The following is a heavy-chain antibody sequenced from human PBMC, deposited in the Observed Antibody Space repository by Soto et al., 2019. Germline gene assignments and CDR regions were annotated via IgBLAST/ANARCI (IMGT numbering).Heavy chain of an antibody. Sequence: SETLSLTCAVSGGSISSGGYSWSWIRQPPGKGLEWIGYIYHSGSTYYNPSLKSRVTISVDRSKNQFSLKLSSVTAADTAVYYCARGGPYYYGSGSDYYGMDVWGQGTTVTVSS. CDR2: IYHSGST. CDR3: ARGGPYYYGSGSDYYGMDV. CDR1: GGSISSGGYS. D-gene: IGHD3-10*01. V-gene: IGHV4-30-2*01. J-gene: IGHJ6*02.